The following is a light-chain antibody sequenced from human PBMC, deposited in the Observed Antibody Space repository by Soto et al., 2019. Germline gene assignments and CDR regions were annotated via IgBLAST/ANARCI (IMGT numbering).Light chain of an antibody. CDR2: KAS. J-gene: IGKJ1*01. V-gene: IGKV1-5*03. Sequence: DIQMTQTPSTLSGSVGDRVTITCRPSQTISSWLAWYQQKPRKAPKLLTYKASTLKSGVPSRFSGSGSGTEFTLTISSLQPDDFATYYCQHYNSYSEAVGQVTKV. CDR3: QHYNSYSEA. CDR1: QTISSW.